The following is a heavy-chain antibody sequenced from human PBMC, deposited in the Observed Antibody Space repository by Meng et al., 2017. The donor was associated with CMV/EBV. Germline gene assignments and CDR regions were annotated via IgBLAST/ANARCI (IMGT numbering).Heavy chain of an antibody. CDR1: GFTFTSSA. D-gene: IGHD3-10*01. CDR3: ARDLGQGGSGSYPGY. Sequence: SVKVSCKASGFTFTSSAVQWVRQARGQRLEWIGWIVVGSGNTNYAQKFQERVTITRDMSTSTAYMELSSLRSEDTAVYYCARDLGQGGSGSYPGYWGQGTLVTVSS. V-gene: IGHV1-58*01. CDR2: IVVGSGNT. J-gene: IGHJ4*02.